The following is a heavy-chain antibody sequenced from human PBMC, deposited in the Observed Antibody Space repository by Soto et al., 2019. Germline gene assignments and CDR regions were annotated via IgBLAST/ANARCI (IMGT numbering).Heavy chain of an antibody. V-gene: IGHV3-64*01. CDR3: ARVSTMVRGVIIEMYFDY. D-gene: IGHD3-10*01. Sequence: GGSLRLSCAASGFTFSSYAMHWVRQAPGKGLEYVSAISSNGGSTYYANSVKGRFTISRDNSKNTLYLQMGSLRAEDMAVYYCARVSTMVRGVIIEMYFDYWGQGTLVTVSS. CDR1: GFTFSSYA. CDR2: ISSNGGST. J-gene: IGHJ4*02.